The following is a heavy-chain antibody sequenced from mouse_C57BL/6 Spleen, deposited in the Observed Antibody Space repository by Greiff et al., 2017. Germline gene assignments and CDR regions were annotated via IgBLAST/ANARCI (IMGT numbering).Heavy chain of an antibody. CDR2: INPNNGGT. CDR3: ARGDYYGYWYVDV. J-gene: IGHJ1*03. D-gene: IGHD1-1*01. Sequence: VQLQQSGPELVKPGASVKMSCKASGYTFTDYNMHWVKQSHGKSLEWIGYINPNNGGTSYNQKFKGKATLTVNKSSSTAYMELSSLTSEDSAVYYCARGDYYGYWYVDVWGTGTTVTVSS. V-gene: IGHV1-22*01. CDR1: GYTFTDYN.